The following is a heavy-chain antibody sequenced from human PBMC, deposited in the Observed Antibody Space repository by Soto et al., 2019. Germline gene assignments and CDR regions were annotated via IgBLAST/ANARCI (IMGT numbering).Heavy chain of an antibody. CDR2: ISGSGGST. Sequence: GGSLRLSCAASGFTFSSYAMSWVRQAPGKGLEWVSAISGSGGSTYYADSVKGRFTISRDNSKNTLYLQMNSLRAEDTAVYYCAKGLYSSSWYYFDYWGQGTLVTAPQ. CDR1: GFTFSSYA. V-gene: IGHV3-23*01. J-gene: IGHJ4*02. D-gene: IGHD6-13*01. CDR3: AKGLYSSSWYYFDY.